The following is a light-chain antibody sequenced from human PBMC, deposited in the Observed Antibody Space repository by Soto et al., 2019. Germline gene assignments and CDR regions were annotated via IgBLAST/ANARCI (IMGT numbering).Light chain of an antibody. J-gene: IGKJ1*01. CDR1: QSISSY. Sequence: DIQMTQSPSSVSASVGDRVTITCRASQSISSYLNWYQQKPGKAPKVLIYAASSLQSGVPSRFSGSGSGTDFTLTISSLQPEDFATYYCQQSYSIPWTFCQGTKVDIK. CDR3: QQSYSIPWT. CDR2: AAS. V-gene: IGKV1-39*01.